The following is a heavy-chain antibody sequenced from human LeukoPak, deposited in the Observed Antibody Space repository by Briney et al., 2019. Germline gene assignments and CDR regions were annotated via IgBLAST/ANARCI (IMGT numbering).Heavy chain of an antibody. CDR1: GFTFSSYS. CDR2: ISSSSSYI. V-gene: IGHV3-21*01. Sequence: PGGSLRLSCAASGFTFSSYSVNWVRQAPGKGLEWVSSISSSSSYIYYADSVKGRFTISRDNAKNSLYLQMNSLRAEDTAVYYCASSATLGAFDIWGQGTMVTVSS. CDR3: ASSATLGAFDI. D-gene: IGHD2/OR15-2a*01. J-gene: IGHJ3*02.